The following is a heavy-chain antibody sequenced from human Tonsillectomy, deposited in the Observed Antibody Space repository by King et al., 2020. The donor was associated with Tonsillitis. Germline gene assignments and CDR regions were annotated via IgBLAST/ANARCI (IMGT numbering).Heavy chain of an antibody. V-gene: IGHV3-9*01. D-gene: IGHD5-18*01. Sequence: QLVQSGGGLVQPGRSLRLSCAASGFTFDDYAMHWVRQAPGKGLEWVSGMSWNSGSIAYADSVKGRFTISRDNAKNSLYLQMNSLRAEDTALYYCAKDMFRGYTYGYWGTFDYWGQGTLVTVSS. CDR2: MSWNSGSI. CDR1: GFTFDDYA. CDR3: AKDMFRGYTYGYWGTFDY. J-gene: IGHJ4*02.